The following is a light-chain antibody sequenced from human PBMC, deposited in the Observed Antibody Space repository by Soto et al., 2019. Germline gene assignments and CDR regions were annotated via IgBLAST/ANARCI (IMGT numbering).Light chain of an antibody. Sequence: EIVLTPSPATLSFSPWERSTLSFRASQNVSSYYLACQQQNRHHAPLLLYYVSNSSATSIAGIFSSSASGTYSPITISRVEAEDLVLYYLQHYGRLSCTFGQGTKVDIK. V-gene: IGKV3-20*01. CDR3: QHYGRLSCT. CDR2: VSN. J-gene: IGKJ1*01. CDR1: QNVSSYY.